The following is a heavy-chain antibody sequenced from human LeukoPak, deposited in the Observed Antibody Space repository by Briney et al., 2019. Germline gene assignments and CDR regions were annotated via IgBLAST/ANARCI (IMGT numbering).Heavy chain of an antibody. J-gene: IGHJ4*02. CDR3: ARGTTRRKGDYVVY. CDR1: GYTFTSYD. V-gene: IGHV1-8*01. CDR2: MNPNSGNT. Sequence: GASVKVSRKASGYTFTSYDINWVRQATGQGLEWMGWMNPNSGNTGNAQKFQGRVTMTRNTSISTAYMELSSLRSEDTAVYYCARGTTRRKGDYVVYWGQGTLVTVSS. D-gene: IGHD1-1*01.